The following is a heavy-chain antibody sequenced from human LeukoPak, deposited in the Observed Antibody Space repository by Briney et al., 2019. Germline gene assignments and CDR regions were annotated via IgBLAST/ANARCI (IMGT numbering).Heavy chain of an antibody. J-gene: IGHJ6*02. V-gene: IGHV1-18*01. Sequence: ASVKVSCKASGYTFTSYGISWVRQAPGQGLEWMGWISAYNGNTNYAQKLQGRVTMTTDTSTSTAYMELRSLRSDDTAVYYCARDGHSSSWPFYYYYGMDVWGQGTTATVSS. CDR2: ISAYNGNT. D-gene: IGHD6-13*01. CDR1: GYTFTSYG. CDR3: ARDGHSSSWPFYYYYGMDV.